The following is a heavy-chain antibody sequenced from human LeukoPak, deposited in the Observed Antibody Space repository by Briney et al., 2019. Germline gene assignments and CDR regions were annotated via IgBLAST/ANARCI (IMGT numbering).Heavy chain of an antibody. CDR1: GSLSGYY. CDR3: ARDVVPRDYGDTLNAYDL. Sequence: NPSETLSLTCAVSGSLSGYYWSWIRQSPGKGLEWMGDIHHDGRTKYKSSFKSRITIFLVSSKNEVSLRLSPVTPADTALYFCARDVVPRDYGDTLNAYDLWGQGTMVTVS. D-gene: IGHD4-17*01. V-gene: IGHV4-34*01. CDR2: IHHDGRT. J-gene: IGHJ3*01.